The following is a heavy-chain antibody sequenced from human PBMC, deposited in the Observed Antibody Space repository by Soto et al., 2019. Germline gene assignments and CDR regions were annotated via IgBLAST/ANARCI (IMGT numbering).Heavy chain of an antibody. V-gene: IGHV3-23*01. J-gene: IGHJ6*02. CDR1: GFTFSSYA. Sequence: DVQLLESGGDLVQPGGSLRLSCAASGFTFSSYAMSWVRQAPGKGLEWVSSVSAGGDMTYYSDSVKGRFTISRDNSNNALFLQMNSLRSEDTALYYCAPGDRGGSGSPASYYYSGLDVWGQGTTVTVSS. CDR2: VSAGGDMT. D-gene: IGHD3-10*01. CDR3: APGDRGGSGSPASYYYSGLDV.